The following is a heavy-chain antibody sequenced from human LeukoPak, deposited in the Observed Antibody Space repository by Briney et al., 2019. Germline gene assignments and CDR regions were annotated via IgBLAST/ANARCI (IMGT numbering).Heavy chain of an antibody. CDR2: IYYSGST. CDR1: GRSISSYY. Sequence: SETLPLTCTVSGRSISSYYWSWIRQPPGKGLEWIGYIYYSGSTNYNPSLKSRVTISVDTSKNQFSLKLSSVTAADTAVYYCARLATMVRGVIHWFDPWGQGTLVTVSS. V-gene: IGHV4-59*08. CDR3: ARLATMVRGVIHWFDP. D-gene: IGHD3-10*01. J-gene: IGHJ5*02.